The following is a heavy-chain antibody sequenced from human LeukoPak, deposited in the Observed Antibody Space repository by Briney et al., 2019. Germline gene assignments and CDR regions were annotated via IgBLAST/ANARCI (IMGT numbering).Heavy chain of an antibody. Sequence: SQTLSLTCAISGDSVSGSPAVWNWIRQSPTRGLEWLGRAYYRSKWYIDYAVSVKGRITITPDTSKNQFSLQLNSVTPEDTAVYYCARGAVRGGTNFDYWGQGTLVTVSS. D-gene: IGHD3-10*01. CDR1: GDSVSGSPAV. CDR3: ARGAVRGGTNFDY. CDR2: AYYRSKWYI. V-gene: IGHV6-1*01. J-gene: IGHJ4*02.